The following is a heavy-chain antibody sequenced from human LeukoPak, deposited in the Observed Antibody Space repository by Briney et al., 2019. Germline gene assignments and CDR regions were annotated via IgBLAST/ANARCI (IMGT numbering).Heavy chain of an antibody. Sequence: PTETLSLTCTVSGDSISSYYWSWIRQPPGKGLEWIGYIYYSGSTNYNPSLKSRVTISVDTSKNQFSLKLSSVTAADTAVYYCARGGGIVGATYDHWGQGTLVTVSS. CDR1: GDSISSYY. CDR2: IYYSGST. D-gene: IGHD1-26*01. J-gene: IGHJ4*02. V-gene: IGHV4-59*01. CDR3: ARGGGIVGATYDH.